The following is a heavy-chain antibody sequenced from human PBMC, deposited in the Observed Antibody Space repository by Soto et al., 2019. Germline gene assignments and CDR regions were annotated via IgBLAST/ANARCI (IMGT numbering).Heavy chain of an antibody. CDR2: ISSSSSTI. Sequence: EVQLVESGGGLVQPGGSLRLSCAASGFTFSSYSMNWVRQAPGKGLEWVSYISSSSSTIYYADSVKGRFTISRDNAKNSLYLQMNSLRAEDTAVYYCARGPPSYSSSSGWFDPWGQGTLVTVSS. D-gene: IGHD6-6*01. V-gene: IGHV3-48*01. CDR1: GFTFSSYS. CDR3: ARGPPSYSSSSGWFDP. J-gene: IGHJ5*02.